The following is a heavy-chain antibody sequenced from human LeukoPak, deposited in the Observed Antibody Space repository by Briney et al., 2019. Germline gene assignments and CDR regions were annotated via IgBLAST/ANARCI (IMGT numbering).Heavy chain of an antibody. CDR2: LFPGDSDT. Sequence: GESLKISCKASGYTFTNYWIGWVRQTPEKGLEWMGILFPGDSDTRYSPSLEGQVTISVDTSINTAYLQWDSLKASDTAMYYCARHLLSSKSASYQPLDYWGQGTPVTVSS. V-gene: IGHV5-51*01. J-gene: IGHJ4*02. CDR1: GYTFTNYW. CDR3: ARHLLSSKSASYQPLDY. D-gene: IGHD1-26*01.